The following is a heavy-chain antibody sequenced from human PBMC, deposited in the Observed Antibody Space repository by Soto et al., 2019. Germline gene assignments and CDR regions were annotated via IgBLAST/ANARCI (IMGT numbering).Heavy chain of an antibody. CDR3: ARDASSGYFIGYFDY. D-gene: IGHD3-22*01. CDR1: GYTFSTYA. V-gene: IGHV1-3*01. CDR2: INAGNGNT. Sequence: ASVKVSCKASGYTFSTYAMHWVRQAPGQRLEWMGWINAGNGNTKYSQKFQGRVTITRDTSASTAYMELSSLRSEDTAVYYCARDASSGYFIGYFDYWGQGTLVTVSS. J-gene: IGHJ4*02.